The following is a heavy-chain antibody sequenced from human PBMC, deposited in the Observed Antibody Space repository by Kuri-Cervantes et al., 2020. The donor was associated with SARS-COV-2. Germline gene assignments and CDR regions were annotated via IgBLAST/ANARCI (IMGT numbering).Heavy chain of an antibody. Sequence: GESLKIPWSTPGFTFSSYTMNLVPQAPGKGLEWVSDISGSGGSTYYADSVKGRFTISRDNFKNTLYLQMNSLKVEDTAVYYCAKDLIIAVAVFNWYFDFWGRGTLVTVSS. D-gene: IGHD6-19*01. CDR2: ISGSGGST. CDR1: GFTFSSYT. CDR3: AKDLIIAVAVFNWYFDF. V-gene: IGHV3-23*01. J-gene: IGHJ2*01.